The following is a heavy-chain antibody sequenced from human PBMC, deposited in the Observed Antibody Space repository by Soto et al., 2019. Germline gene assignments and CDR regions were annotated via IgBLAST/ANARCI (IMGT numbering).Heavy chain of an antibody. D-gene: IGHD6-19*01. V-gene: IGHV2-5*01. CDR2: IYWNDDN. J-gene: IGHJ4*02. Sequence: QITLKESGPTLVKPTQTLTLTCTFSGFSLTSTAVGVNWIRQPPGKAPEWLAIIYWNDDNHYSPSLRSRLTITKDTSKNRVVLTMTNMDPVDTATYYCAHGSGWLSDYWGPGIPVTVSS. CDR3: AHGSGWLSDY. CDR1: GFSLTSTAVG.